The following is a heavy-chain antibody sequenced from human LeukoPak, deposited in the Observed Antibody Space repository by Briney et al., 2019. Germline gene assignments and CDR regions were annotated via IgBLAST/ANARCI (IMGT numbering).Heavy chain of an antibody. CDR2: IYGSGST. Sequence: PSETLSLTCTVSGGSISSYYWSWIRQPAGKGLEWIGRIYGSGSTNYNPSLWGRVTMSVDTSKNQVSLNLSSVTAADTAVYYCAGDLGGFYYDSGGTDYGGQGTLVTVSS. J-gene: IGHJ4*02. V-gene: IGHV4-4*07. CDR3: AGDLGGFYYDSGGTDY. D-gene: IGHD3-22*01. CDR1: GGSISSYY.